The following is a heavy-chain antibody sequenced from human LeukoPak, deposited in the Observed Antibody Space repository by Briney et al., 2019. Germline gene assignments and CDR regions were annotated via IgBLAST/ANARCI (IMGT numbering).Heavy chain of an antibody. D-gene: IGHD6-6*01. V-gene: IGHV1-8*01. CDR2: MNPNSGNT. CDR1: GYTFTSYD. Sequence: ASVNVSFKASGYTFTSYDINWVRQATGQGLERMGWMNPNSGNTGYAQKFQGRVNMTRNTSISTAYMELSSLRSEDTAVYYCARAAARRKDAFDIWGQGTMVTVSS. CDR3: ARAAARRKDAFDI. J-gene: IGHJ3*02.